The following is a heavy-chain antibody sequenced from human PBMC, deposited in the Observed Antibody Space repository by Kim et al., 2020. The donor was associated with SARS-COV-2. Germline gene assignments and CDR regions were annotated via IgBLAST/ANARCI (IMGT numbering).Heavy chain of an antibody. Sequence: YNPALKSRVTISGDRSKNQFSLKLGSVTAADTAVYYCARATIFGVVIFDYWGQGTLVTVSS. V-gene: IGHV4-30-2*01. D-gene: IGHD3-3*01. CDR3: ARATIFGVVIFDY. J-gene: IGHJ4*02.